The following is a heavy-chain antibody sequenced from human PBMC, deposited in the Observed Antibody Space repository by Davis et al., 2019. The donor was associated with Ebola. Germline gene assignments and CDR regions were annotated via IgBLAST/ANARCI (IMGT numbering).Heavy chain of an antibody. CDR3: ARGLWDSYGSGLPKYFDI. V-gene: IGHV3-21*01. CDR1: GFTFSSYS. J-gene: IGHJ4*02. Sequence: GGSLRLSCAASGFTFSSYSMNWVRQAPGKGLEWVSSISSSSSYIYYADSVKGRFTISRDNSKNTVYLQMNSLRPEDTAVYYCARGLWDSYGSGLPKYFDIWGQGTSVTVAS. D-gene: IGHD3-10*01. CDR2: ISSSSSYI.